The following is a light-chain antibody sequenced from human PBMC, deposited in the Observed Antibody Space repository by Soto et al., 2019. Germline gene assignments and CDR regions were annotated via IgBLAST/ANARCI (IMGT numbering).Light chain of an antibody. CDR2: GTS. CDR3: HKYATSPFT. J-gene: IGKJ2*01. CDR1: ETIGRAY. Sequence: IVLTQSPGTVSLSPGERATLSCRASETIGRAYFAWYQHRPGRTPRLVLSGTSNRAAGVPDRFGGSGSGADFTLTISGVEPEDFAVYYCHKYATSPFTLGQGTKLEIK. V-gene: IGKV3-20*01.